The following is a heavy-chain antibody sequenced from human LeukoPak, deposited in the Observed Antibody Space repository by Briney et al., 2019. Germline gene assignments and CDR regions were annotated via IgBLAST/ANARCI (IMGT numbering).Heavy chain of an antibody. CDR2: IIPIFGTA. Sequence: GASVKVSCKASGGTFSSYAISWVRQAPGQGLEWMGGIIPIFGTANYAQKFQGRVTITTDESTSTAYMELSSLRSEDTAVYYCARVIRGDFWSGYYDYWGQGTLVTVSS. V-gene: IGHV1-69*05. J-gene: IGHJ4*02. CDR1: GGTFSSYA. CDR3: ARVIRGDFWSGYYDY. D-gene: IGHD3-3*01.